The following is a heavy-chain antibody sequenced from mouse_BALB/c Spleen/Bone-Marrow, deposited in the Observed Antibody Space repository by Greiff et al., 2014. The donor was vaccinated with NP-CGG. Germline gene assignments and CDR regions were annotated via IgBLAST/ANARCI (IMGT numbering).Heavy chain of an antibody. CDR3: ARTGPFGY. CDR1: GYAFSISW. CDR2: IYPGDGDT. D-gene: IGHD4-1*01. Sequence: VQLQQSGPELVKPGASVKISRKASGYAFSISWMNWVKQRPGQGLEWIGRIYPGDGDTNYNGKFKGKATLTADKSSSTAYMQLSSLTSLDSAVYFCARTGPFGYWGQGTLVTVSA. J-gene: IGHJ3*01. V-gene: IGHV1-82*01.